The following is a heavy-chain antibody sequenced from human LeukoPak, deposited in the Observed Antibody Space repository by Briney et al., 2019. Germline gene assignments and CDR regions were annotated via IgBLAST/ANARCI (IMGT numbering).Heavy chain of an antibody. CDR1: GGSFSGYY. Sequence: SETLSLTCAVYGGSFSGYYWSWIRQPPGKGLEWIGEINHSGSTNYNPSLKSRVTIPVDTSKNQVSLRLSSVTAADTAVYYCARGSGPYSSSWNNWFDPWGQGTLVTVSS. J-gene: IGHJ5*02. CDR3: ARGSGPYSSSWNNWFDP. D-gene: IGHD6-13*01. V-gene: IGHV4-34*01. CDR2: INHSGST.